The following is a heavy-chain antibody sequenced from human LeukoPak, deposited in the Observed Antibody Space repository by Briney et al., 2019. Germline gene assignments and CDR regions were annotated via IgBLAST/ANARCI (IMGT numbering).Heavy chain of an antibody. V-gene: IGHV3-23*01. J-gene: IGHJ4*02. D-gene: IGHD1-26*01. Sequence: GGSLRLSCAASGFTFSSYAMSWVRQAPGKGLEWVSAISGSGGSTYYADSVKGRFTISRDNSKNTLYLQMNSLRAEDTAVYYCARERVDIVGGTDHRSFDYWGRGTLVTVSS. CDR2: ISGSGGST. CDR3: ARERVDIVGGTDHRSFDY. CDR1: GFTFSSYA.